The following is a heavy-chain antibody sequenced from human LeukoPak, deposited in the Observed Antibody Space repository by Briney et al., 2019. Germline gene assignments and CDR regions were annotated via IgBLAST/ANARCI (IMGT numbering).Heavy chain of an antibody. CDR1: GYTFTGYY. Sequence: ASVKVSCKASGYTFTGYYMHWVRQAPGQGLEWMGWINPNSGGTNYAQKFQGWVTMTRDTSISTTYMELSRLRSDDTAVYYCARDAHLLTTVTTRGWYFDLWGRGTLVTVSS. V-gene: IGHV1-2*04. D-gene: IGHD4-17*01. CDR2: INPNSGGT. J-gene: IGHJ2*01. CDR3: ARDAHLLTTVTTRGWYFDL.